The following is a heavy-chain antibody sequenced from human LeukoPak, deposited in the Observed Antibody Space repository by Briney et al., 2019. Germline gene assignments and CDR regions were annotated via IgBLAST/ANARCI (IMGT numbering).Heavy chain of an antibody. J-gene: IGHJ3*02. Sequence: QAGGSLRLSCAASGFTVSSNYMSWLRQAPGKGLEWVSVIYSGGSTYYADSVKGRFTISRDNSKNTLYLQMNSLRAEDTAVCYCARMRMYTMIVVLRGDSDAFDIWGQGTMVTVSS. CDR3: ARMRMYTMIVVLRGDSDAFDI. CDR2: IYSGGST. CDR1: GFTVSSNY. V-gene: IGHV3-53*05. D-gene: IGHD3-22*01.